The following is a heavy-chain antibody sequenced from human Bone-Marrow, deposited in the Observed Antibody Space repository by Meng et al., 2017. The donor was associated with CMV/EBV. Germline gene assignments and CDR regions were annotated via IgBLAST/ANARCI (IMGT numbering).Heavy chain of an antibody. CDR1: GFTFDDYG. V-gene: IGHV3-20*04. CDR3: AREGDSSFFDY. D-gene: IGHD6-6*01. Sequence: GGSLRLSCAACGFTFDDYGMSWVRQAPGKGLEWVSGINWNGGSTGYADSVKGQFTISSDNAKKSLYLQMNSVRYEDTASYYCAREGDSSFFDYWGQGNRVTGSS. J-gene: IGHJ4*01. CDR2: INWNGGST.